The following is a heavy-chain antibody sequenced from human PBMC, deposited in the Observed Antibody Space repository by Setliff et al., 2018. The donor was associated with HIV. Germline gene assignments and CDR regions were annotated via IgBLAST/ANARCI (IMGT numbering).Heavy chain of an antibody. Sequence: GGSLRLSCAASGFTFSSYAMSWVRQAPGKGLEWVSAISGSGGSTYHADSVKGRFTISRDNSKNTLYLQMNSLRAEDTAVYYCAKDIRPLSSWFLFDIWGQGTMVTVSS. CDR1: GFTFSSYA. V-gene: IGHV3-23*01. D-gene: IGHD6-13*01. CDR3: AKDIRPLSSWFLFDI. J-gene: IGHJ3*02. CDR2: ISGSGGST.